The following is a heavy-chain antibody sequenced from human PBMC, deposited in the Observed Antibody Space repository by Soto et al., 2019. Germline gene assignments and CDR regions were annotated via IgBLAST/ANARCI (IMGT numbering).Heavy chain of an antibody. D-gene: IGHD1-26*01. V-gene: IGHV4-61*01. CDR3: AIAWELLYFGY. Sequence: SETLSLTCTVSGGSVTSTSYYWSWILQPPGKGLEWIGYMHYSGSTNYNPSLKSRVTISVDTSKNQFSLKLSSVTAADTAGYYGAIAWELLYFGYWGQGTLVTVSS. CDR2: MHYSGST. J-gene: IGHJ4*02. CDR1: GGSVTSTSYY.